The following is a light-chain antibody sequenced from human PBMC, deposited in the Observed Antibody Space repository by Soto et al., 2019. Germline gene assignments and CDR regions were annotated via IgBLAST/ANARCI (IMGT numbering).Light chain of an antibody. J-gene: IGKJ3*01. Sequence: DIQMTQSPSTLSASVGDRVTITCRASQSISTWLAWYQQKPGTAPKLLIYRASNLESGVPSRFSGSGSGTEFTLTISSLQPDDFATYLCKQYTTDSVTFGPGTKVDIK. CDR3: KQYTTDSVT. CDR1: QSISTW. CDR2: RAS. V-gene: IGKV1-5*03.